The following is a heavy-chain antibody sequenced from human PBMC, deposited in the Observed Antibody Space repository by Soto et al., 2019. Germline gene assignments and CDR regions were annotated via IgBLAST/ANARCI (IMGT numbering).Heavy chain of an antibody. CDR3: AIHCHDCLDA. V-gene: IGHV3-7*01. D-gene: IGHD2-21*02. Sequence: EAQLVESGGGLVQPGGSLRLSCAASGFTFSNSWMTWVRQTPGKGLEWVANMNPDGSTKNYVDSVQGRFTISRDNAQNSLYLQMNSLRADITAVFSCAIHCHDCLDAWGRGTTFTVSS. CDR1: GFTFSNSW. J-gene: IGHJ6*04. CDR2: MNPDGSTK.